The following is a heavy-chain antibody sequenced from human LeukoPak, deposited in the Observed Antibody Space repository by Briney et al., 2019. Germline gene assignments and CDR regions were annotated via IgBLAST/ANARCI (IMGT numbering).Heavy chain of an antibody. D-gene: IGHD4-11*01. V-gene: IGHV6-1*01. CDR1: GDSVSSSSAA. Sequence: SQTLSLTCALSGDSVSSSSAAWNWLRQSPSRGLEWLGRTYYRSKWYNDYAVSVKSLITINPDTSKNQFSLQLNSVTPEDTAVYYCARDQTVTTGLFDPWGQGTLVTVSS. CDR2: TYYRSKWYN. J-gene: IGHJ5*02. CDR3: ARDQTVTTGLFDP.